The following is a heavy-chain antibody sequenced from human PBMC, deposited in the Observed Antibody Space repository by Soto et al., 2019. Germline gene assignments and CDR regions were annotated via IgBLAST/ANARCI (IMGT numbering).Heavy chain of an antibody. Sequence: QLQLQESGPGLVKPSETLSLTCTVSGGSISSSSYYWGWIRQPPGKGLEWIGSIYYSGSTYYNPSLQCRVTISVDTSKNQFSLKLSSVTAADTAVSNCARHRGTISLTDYWGQGTLVTVSS. CDR2: IYYSGST. V-gene: IGHV4-39*01. CDR1: GGSISSSSYY. CDR3: ARHRGTISLTDY. J-gene: IGHJ4*02. D-gene: IGHD3-9*01.